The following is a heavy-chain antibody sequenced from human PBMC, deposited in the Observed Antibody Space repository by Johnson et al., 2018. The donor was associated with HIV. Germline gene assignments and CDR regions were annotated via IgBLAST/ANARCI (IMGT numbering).Heavy chain of an antibody. J-gene: IGHJ3*02. Sequence: VQLVESGGGLIQPGRSLRLSCTASGFTFGDYAMSWVRQAPGKGLEWVANIKQDGSEKYYVDSVRGRFTISRDNAKNSLYLQMNSLRAEDTAVYYCAREGGYGGYEGVGHTNEAFDIWGQGTMVTVSS. D-gene: IGHD5-12*01. CDR1: GFTFGDYA. CDR3: AREGGYGGYEGVGHTNEAFDI. CDR2: IKQDGSEK. V-gene: IGHV3-7*01.